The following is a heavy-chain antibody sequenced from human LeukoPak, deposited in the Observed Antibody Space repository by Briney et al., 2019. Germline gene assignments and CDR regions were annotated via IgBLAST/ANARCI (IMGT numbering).Heavy chain of an antibody. CDR1: GVSISGTPYY. J-gene: IGHJ4*02. V-gene: IGHV4-39*07. D-gene: IGHD3-3*01. CDR3: ARASTIFGHFAY. Sequence: SGTLSLTCAISGVSISGTPYYWGWIRQPPGKGLEWIGSIYHSGSTYYNPSLKSRLTISVDTSKNQFSLKLSSVTAADTAVYYCARASTIFGHFAYWGRGTLATVSS. CDR2: IYHSGST.